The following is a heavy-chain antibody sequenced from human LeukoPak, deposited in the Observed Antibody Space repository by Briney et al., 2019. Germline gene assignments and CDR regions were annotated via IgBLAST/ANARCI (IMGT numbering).Heavy chain of an antibody. D-gene: IGHD6-6*01. CDR3: ARHRSSWLIDY. V-gene: IGHV3-21*04. J-gene: IGHJ4*02. CDR2: ISSSSSYI. Sequence: PGGSLRLSCAASGFTFSSYSMNWVRQAPGKGLEWVSSISSSSSYIYYADSVKGRFTISRDNSKNTLYLQMNSLRAEDTAVYYCARHRSSWLIDYWGQGTLVTVSS. CDR1: GFTFSSYS.